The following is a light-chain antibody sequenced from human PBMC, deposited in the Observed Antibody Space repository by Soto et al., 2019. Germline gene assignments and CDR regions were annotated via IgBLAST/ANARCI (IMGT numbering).Light chain of an antibody. Sequence: QSVLTQPASVSGSPGQSITISCTGTSSDVGGYNYVSWYQQHPGKAPKFMIYEVSNRPSGVSNRFSGSKSGNTASLTISGLQAEDEPDYYCSSYTSSTTQVFGTGTKVTVL. J-gene: IGLJ1*01. CDR3: SSYTSSTTQV. CDR1: SSDVGGYNY. V-gene: IGLV2-14*01. CDR2: EVS.